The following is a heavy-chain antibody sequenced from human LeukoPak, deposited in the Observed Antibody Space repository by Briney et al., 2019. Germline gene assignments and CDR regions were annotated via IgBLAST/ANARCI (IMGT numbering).Heavy chain of an antibody. V-gene: IGHV7-4-1*02. J-gene: IGHJ6*02. D-gene: IGHD1-26*01. CDR1: GYTFTSYA. CDR3: ARVAVGATRQNYYYGMDV. CDR2: INTNTGNP. Sequence: VASVKVSCKASGYTFTSYAMNWVRQAPGQGLEWTGWINTNTGNPTYAQGFTGRFVFSLDTSVSTAYLQISSLKAEDTAVYYCARVAVGATRQNYYYGMDVWGQGTTVTVSS.